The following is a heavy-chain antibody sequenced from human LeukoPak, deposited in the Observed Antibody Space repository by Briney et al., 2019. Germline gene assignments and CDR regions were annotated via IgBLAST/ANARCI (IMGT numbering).Heavy chain of an antibody. J-gene: IGHJ4*02. CDR2: IYYSGST. V-gene: IGHV4-31*03. D-gene: IGHD4-17*01. CDR3: ARERLTTVTSYFDY. CDR1: GGSISSGGYY. Sequence: SQTLSLTCTVSGGSISSGGYYWSWIRQHPGKGLEWIGYIYYSGSTYYNPSLKSRVTISVDTSKNQFSLKLSSVTAADTAVYYCARERLTTVTSYFDYWGQGTLVTVSS.